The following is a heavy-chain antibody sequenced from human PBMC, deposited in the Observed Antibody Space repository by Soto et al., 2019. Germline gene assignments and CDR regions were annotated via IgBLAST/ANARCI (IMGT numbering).Heavy chain of an antibody. CDR2: IYYSGST. Sequence: PSETLSLTCTVSGGSISSYYWSWIRQPPGKGLEWIGYIYYSGSTNYNPSLKSRVTISVDTSKNQFSLKLSSVTAADTAVYYCARAIFRGFLEKYWGQGTLVTVSS. CDR1: GGSISSYY. J-gene: IGHJ4*02. CDR3: ARAIFRGFLEKY. D-gene: IGHD3-3*01. V-gene: IGHV4-59*01.